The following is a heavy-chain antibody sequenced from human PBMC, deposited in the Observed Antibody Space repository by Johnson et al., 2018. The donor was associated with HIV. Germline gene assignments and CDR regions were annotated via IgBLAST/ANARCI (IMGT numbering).Heavy chain of an antibody. J-gene: IGHJ3*02. CDR2: ISWNSGSI. D-gene: IGHD2-15*01. Sequence: VQLVESRGVLVQPGGSLRLSCAASGFTVSSIEMSWVRQAPGKGLEWVSGISWNSGSIGYADSVKGRFTISRDNAKNSLYLQMNSLKTEDTAVYYCAAKTLLQACDIWGQGTMVTVSS. CDR1: GFTVSSIE. V-gene: IGHV3-48*04. CDR3: AAKTLLQACDI.